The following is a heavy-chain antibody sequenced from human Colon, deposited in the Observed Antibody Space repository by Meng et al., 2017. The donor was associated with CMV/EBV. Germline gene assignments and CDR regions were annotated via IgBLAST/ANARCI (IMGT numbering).Heavy chain of an antibody. CDR1: NASISNSY. CDR2: MYQGGST. CDR3: ARGRNWFDP. J-gene: IGHJ5*02. V-gene: IGHV4-59*01. Sequence: SETLSLTCTVSNASISNSYCSWIRQSPGKGLEWIGHMYQGGSTKYNPSLESRVTMSVDTSKNQFSLRLSSVTAEDTGVYYCARGRNWFDPWGRGTRVTVSS.